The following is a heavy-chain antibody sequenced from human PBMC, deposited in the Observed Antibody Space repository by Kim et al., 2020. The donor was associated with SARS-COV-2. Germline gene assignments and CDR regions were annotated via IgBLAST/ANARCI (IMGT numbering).Heavy chain of an antibody. CDR2: IIPIFGTT. V-gene: IGHV1-69*13. CDR1: GGSFSNYA. D-gene: IGHD3-10*01. J-gene: IGHJ6*02. CDR3: AAYGSGNDYYFYYGMDV. Sequence: SVKVSCKASGGSFSNYAISWVRQAPGQGLAWMGGIIPIFGTTNYAQNFQGRVTITADESTNTAYMELSSLSSEDTAMYYCAAYGSGNDYYFYYGMDVWGQGTPVTVSS.